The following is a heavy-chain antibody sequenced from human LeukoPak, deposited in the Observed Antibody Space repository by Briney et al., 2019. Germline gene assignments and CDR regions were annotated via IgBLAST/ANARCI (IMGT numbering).Heavy chain of an antibody. CDR2: INHSGST. CDR1: GGSFSGYY. V-gene: IGHV4-34*01. CDR3: ARATYSYGYWGNYFDY. Sequence: SETLSLTCAVYGGSFSGYYWSWIRQPPGKGLEWIGEINHSGSTNYNPSLKSRVTISVDTSKNQFSLKLSSVTAADTAVYYCARATYSYGYWGNYFDYWGQGTLVTVSS. J-gene: IGHJ4*02. D-gene: IGHD5-18*01.